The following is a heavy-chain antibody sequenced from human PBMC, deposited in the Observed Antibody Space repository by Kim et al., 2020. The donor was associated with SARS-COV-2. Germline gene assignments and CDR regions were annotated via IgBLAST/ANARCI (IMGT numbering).Heavy chain of an antibody. CDR1: GYSFTSYW. D-gene: IGHD3-10*01. CDR3: ARQRWDYYDSGYYYYGMDV. J-gene: IGHJ6*02. Sequence: GESLKNSCKGSGYSFTSYWICWVRQMPGKGLEWMGIIYPGDSDTRYSPSFQGQVTISADKSISTAYLQWSSLKASDTAMYYCARQRWDYYDSGYYYYGMDVWCQGTTVTVSS. V-gene: IGHV5-51*01. CDR2: IYPGDSDT.